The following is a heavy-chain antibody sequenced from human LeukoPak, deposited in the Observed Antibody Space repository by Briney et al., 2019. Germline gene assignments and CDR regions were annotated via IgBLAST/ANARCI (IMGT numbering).Heavy chain of an antibody. CDR2: ISYDGSNK. CDR3: ARDNYDSSGFPYY. D-gene: IGHD3-22*01. J-gene: IGHJ4*02. CDR1: GFTFSSYA. V-gene: IGHV3-30-3*01. Sequence: GGSLRLSCAASGFTFSSYAMHWVRQAPGKGLEWVAVISYDGSNKYYADSVKGRFTISRDNSKHTLYLQMNSLRAEDTAVYYCARDNYDSSGFPYYWGGGTLVSVSS.